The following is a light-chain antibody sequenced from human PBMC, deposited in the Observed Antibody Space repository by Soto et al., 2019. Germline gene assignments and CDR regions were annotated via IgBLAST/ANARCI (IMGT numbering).Light chain of an antibody. CDR2: RGS. Sequence: DAVLTQSPVSLPVTLGQPASISCRSSQSLVHSDGNTYLNWFQQRPGQSPRRLVYRGSNRDSGVPDKISGSGSGTNFTLEISRVEAEDFGVYYCMQGTHWPRTFGQGTKVDIK. CDR1: QSLVHSDGNTY. CDR3: MQGTHWPRT. V-gene: IGKV2-30*02. J-gene: IGKJ1*01.